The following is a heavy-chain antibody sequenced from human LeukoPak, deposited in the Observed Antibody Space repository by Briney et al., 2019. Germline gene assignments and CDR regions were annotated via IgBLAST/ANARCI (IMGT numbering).Heavy chain of an antibody. D-gene: IGHD5-18*01. V-gene: IGHV3-23*01. CDR1: GFIFSSYA. Sequence: GGSRRLSCAASGFIFSSYAMSWVRQAPGKGLEWVSVISGSGGSTYYADSVKGRFTISRDNSENTLYLQMNSLRAEDTAVYYCAKQVGYTYGYIDYWGQGTLVTVSS. CDR3: AKQVGYTYGYIDY. CDR2: ISGSGGST. J-gene: IGHJ4*02.